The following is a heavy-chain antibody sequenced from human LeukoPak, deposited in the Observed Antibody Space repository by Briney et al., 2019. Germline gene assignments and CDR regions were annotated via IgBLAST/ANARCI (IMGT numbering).Heavy chain of an antibody. D-gene: IGHD3-9*01. CDR2: IYYSGST. Sequence: PSETLSLTCTVSGGSISSSSYYWGWIRQPPGKGLEWIGSIYYSGSTYYNPSLKSRVTISVDTSKNQFSLKLSSETAADTAVYYCARTYYDILTGYYYFDYWGQGTLVTVSS. CDR1: GGSISSSSYY. V-gene: IGHV4-39*07. CDR3: ARTYYDILTGYYYFDY. J-gene: IGHJ4*02.